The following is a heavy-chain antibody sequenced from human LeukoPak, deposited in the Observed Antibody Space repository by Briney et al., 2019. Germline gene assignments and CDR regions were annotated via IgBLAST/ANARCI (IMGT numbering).Heavy chain of an antibody. CDR2: IYTSGST. CDR1: GGSISSYY. V-gene: IGHV4-4*07. Sequence: PSETLSLTCTVSGGSISSYYWSWIRQPAGKGLEWIGRIYTSGSTNYNPSLKSRVTMSVDTSKNQSSLKLSSVTAADTAVYYCARTRRQLVTLYCYYYYMDVWGKGTTVTVSS. CDR3: ARTRRQLVTLYCYYYYMDV. J-gene: IGHJ6*03. D-gene: IGHD6-13*01.